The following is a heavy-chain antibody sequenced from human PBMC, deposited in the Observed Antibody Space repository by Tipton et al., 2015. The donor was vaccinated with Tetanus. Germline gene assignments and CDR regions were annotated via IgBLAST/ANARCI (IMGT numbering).Heavy chain of an antibody. CDR2: IYHSGST. Sequence: TLSLTCAVSGGSISSRNWWSWVRQPPGKGLEWIGEIYHSGSTNYNPSLKSRVTISVDKSKNQFSLKLSSVTAADTAMYYRASLPQLWFGELFDYWGQGTLVTVSS. V-gene: IGHV4-4*02. CDR1: GGSISSRNW. D-gene: IGHD3-10*01. CDR3: ASLPQLWFGELFDY. J-gene: IGHJ4*02.